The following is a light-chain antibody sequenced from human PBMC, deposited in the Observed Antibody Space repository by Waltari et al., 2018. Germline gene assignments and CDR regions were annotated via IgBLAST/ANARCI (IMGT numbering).Light chain of an antibody. V-gene: IGKV3-20*01. CDR3: QKYGTLPAT. Sequence: EIVLTQSPGTLSLSPGERATLSCRASQSVSRTLAWYQQKPGQAPRLLIYGASTRATGIPDRFSGSGSGTDFSLTISRLEPEEFAVYYCQKYGTLPATFGQGTKVEIK. J-gene: IGKJ1*01. CDR2: GAS. CDR1: QSVSRT.